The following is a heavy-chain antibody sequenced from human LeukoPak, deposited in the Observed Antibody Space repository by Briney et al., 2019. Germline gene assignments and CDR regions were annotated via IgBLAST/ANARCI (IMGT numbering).Heavy chain of an antibody. CDR1: GYTFTSYA. D-gene: IGHD3-3*01. CDR3: ARDEGSRYYDFWSGYPYYYGMDV. CDR2: INTNTGNP. J-gene: IGHJ6*02. V-gene: IGHV7-4-1*02. Sequence: VASVKVSCTASGYTFTSYAMNWVRQAPGQGLEWMGWINTNTGNPTYAQGFTGRFVFSLDTSVSTAYLQISSLKAEDTAVYYCARDEGSRYYDFWSGYPYYYGMDVWGQGTTVTVSS.